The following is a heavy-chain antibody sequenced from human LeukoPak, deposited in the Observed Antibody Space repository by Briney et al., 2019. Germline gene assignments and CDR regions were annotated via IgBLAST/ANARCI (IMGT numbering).Heavy chain of an antibody. CDR1: GGSISSYY. Sequence: SETLSLTCTVSGGSISSYYWSWIRQPPGKGLEWIGYFHYSGTTNYNPSLKSRVTISLDTSKNQFSLKLSSVTAADTAVYYCARVGYYDSSGYYWGFDPWGQGTLVTVSS. D-gene: IGHD3-22*01. V-gene: IGHV4-59*01. J-gene: IGHJ5*02. CDR2: FHYSGTT. CDR3: ARVGYYDSSGYYWGFDP.